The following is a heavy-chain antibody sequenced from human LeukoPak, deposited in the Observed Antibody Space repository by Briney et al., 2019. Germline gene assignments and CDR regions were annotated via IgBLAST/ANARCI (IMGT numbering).Heavy chain of an antibody. CDR3: AKGAVDGDYSSEYFQH. J-gene: IGHJ1*01. D-gene: IGHD4-17*01. V-gene: IGHV3-23*01. Sequence: PGGSLRLSCAASGFTFSSYAMSWVRQAPGKGLEWVSAISGSGGSTYYADSVKGRFTISRDNSKNTLHLQMNSLRAEDTAVYYCAKGAVDGDYSSEYFQHWGQGTLVTVSS. CDR2: ISGSGGST. CDR1: GFTFSSYA.